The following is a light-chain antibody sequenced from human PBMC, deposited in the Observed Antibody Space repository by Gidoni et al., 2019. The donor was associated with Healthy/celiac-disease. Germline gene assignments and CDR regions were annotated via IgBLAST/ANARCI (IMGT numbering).Light chain of an antibody. CDR3: QQYYSTPWG. CDR2: GAS. V-gene: IGKV4-1*01. CDR1: QSVLYSSNNKNY. J-gene: IGKJ1*01. Sequence: DIVMTQSPDSLAVSLGERATINCKSSQSVLYSSNNKNYLAWYQQKPGQPPKLLIYGASTRESGVPDRFSGSGSGTDFTLTISSLQAEDVAVYYCQQYYSTPWGFGQGTKVEIK.